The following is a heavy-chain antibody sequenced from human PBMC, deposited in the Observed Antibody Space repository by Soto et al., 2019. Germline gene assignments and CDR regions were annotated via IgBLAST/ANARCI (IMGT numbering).Heavy chain of an antibody. D-gene: IGHD6-6*01. CDR3: ARGRDLIAAHHSRTHYFDY. CDR1: GDSVSSNSAA. CDR2: TYYRSKWYN. V-gene: IGHV6-1*01. J-gene: IGHJ4*02. Sequence: QVQLQQSGPGLVKPSQTLSLTCAISGDSVSSNSAAWNWIRQSPSRGLEWLGRTYYRSKWYNDYAVSVKSRITINPDTSKNQFSLQLNSVTPEDTAVYYCARGRDLIAAHHSRTHYFDYWGQGTLVTVSS.